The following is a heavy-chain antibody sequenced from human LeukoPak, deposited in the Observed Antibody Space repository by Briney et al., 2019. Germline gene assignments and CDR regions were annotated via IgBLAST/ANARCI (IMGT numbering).Heavy chain of an antibody. CDR2: ISYDGSNK. V-gene: IGHV3-30-3*01. Sequence: PGGSLRLSCAASGFTFSSYAMHWVRQAPGKGLEWVAVISYDGSNKYYADSVKGRFTISRDNSMNTLYLQMYSLRDDDTAVYYCAKDGFDYYDSSGYYYFDYWGHGTLVTVSS. J-gene: IGHJ4*01. D-gene: IGHD3-22*01. CDR1: GFTFSSYA. CDR3: AKDGFDYYDSSGYYYFDY.